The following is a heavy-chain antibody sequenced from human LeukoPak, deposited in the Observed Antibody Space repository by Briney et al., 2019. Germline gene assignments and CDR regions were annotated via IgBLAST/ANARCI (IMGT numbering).Heavy chain of an antibody. Sequence: SETLSLTCTVSGGSISSFHWSWIRQPPGKGLEWIGYISYSGSTNYNPSLKSRVTISVDTSKNQFSLNLRSVTAADTAVYYCARQSDSSGSHYFGYWGQGTLVTVSS. D-gene: IGHD6-19*01. V-gene: IGHV4-59*08. J-gene: IGHJ4*02. CDR2: ISYSGST. CDR3: ARQSDSSGSHYFGY. CDR1: GGSISSFH.